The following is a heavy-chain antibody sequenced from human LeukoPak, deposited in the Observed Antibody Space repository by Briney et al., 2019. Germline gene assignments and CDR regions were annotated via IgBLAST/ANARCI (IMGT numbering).Heavy chain of an antibody. CDR2: INPDSGGT. J-gene: IGHJ5*02. V-gene: IGHV1-2*02. CDR3: ARLYGSSFLPVGLLGGWFDP. CDR1: GYTFTGYY. D-gene: IGHD6-6*01. Sequence: ASVKVSCKASGYTFTGYYMHWVRQAPGQGLEWMGWINPDSGGTNYAQKFQGRATMTRDTSISTAYMELSRLRSDDTAVYYCARLYGSSFLPVGLLGGWFDPWGQGTLVTVSS.